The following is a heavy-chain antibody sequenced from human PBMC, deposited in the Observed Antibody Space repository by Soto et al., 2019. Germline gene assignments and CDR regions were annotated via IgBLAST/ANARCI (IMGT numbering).Heavy chain of an antibody. CDR1: VFTFSTYG. CDR2: ISFDGSNK. J-gene: IGHJ4*02. D-gene: IGHD6-13*01. V-gene: IGHV3-30*18. CDR3: AKDYLGSSWTFDY. Sequence: RGSLLLSCASSVFTFSTYGMHWVRQAPGKGLDWVAVISFDGSNKYYADSVKGRFTISIDNSKNTLYLQINSLRTEDTAVYYCAKDYLGSSWTFDYWGQGTMVTVSS.